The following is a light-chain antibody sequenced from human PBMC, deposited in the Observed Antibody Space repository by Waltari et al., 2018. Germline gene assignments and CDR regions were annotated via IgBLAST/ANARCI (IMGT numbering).Light chain of an antibody. J-gene: IGLJ1*01. V-gene: IGLV3-1*01. CDR3: QAWDSSTYV. Sequence: SYELTQPPSVSVSPGQTARLHCPGDKLGDNYACWYQQKPGQSPVLVIYQDSKRPSGIPERFSGSNSGNTATLTISGTQAMDEADYYCQAWDSSTYVFGTGTKVTVL. CDR1: KLGDNY. CDR2: QDS.